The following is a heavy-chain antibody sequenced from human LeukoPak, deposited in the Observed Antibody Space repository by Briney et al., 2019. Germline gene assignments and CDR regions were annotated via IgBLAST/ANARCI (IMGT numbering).Heavy chain of an antibody. CDR1: GGSFSGYY. CDR3: ARKTTIFGVVIPLDY. D-gene: IGHD3-3*01. V-gene: IGHV4-34*01. CDR2: IDHSGST. Sequence: SETLSLTCGVYGGSFSGYYWSWIRQPPGKGLEWIGEIDHSGSTNYNPSLKSRVTISVDTSKNQFSLEVRSVTAADMAVYYCARKTTIFGVVIPLDYWGHGIRVTVSS. J-gene: IGHJ4*01.